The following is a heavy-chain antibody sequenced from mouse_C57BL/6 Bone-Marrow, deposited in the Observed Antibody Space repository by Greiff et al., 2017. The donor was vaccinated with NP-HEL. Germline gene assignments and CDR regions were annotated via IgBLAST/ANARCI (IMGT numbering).Heavy chain of an antibody. V-gene: IGHV1-50*01. J-gene: IGHJ2*01. CDR1: GYTFTSYW. CDR3: ARRLGRDFDY. CDR2: IDPSDSYT. Sequence: VQLQQPGAELVKPGASVKLSCKASGYTFTSYWMQWVKQRPGQGLEWIGEIDPSDSYTNYNQKFKGKATLTVDTSSSTAYMQLSSLTSEDSAVYYCARRLGRDFDYWGQGTTLTVSS. D-gene: IGHD4-1*01.